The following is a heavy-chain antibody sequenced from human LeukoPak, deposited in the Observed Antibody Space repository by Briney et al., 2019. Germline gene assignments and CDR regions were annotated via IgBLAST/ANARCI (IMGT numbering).Heavy chain of an antibody. CDR2: ISDSGGST. V-gene: IGHV3-23*01. CDR3: AKRAVVIRVILVGFHKEAYYFAS. J-gene: IGHJ4*02. D-gene: IGHD3-22*01. Sequence: HPGGSLRLSCAVSGITLSNYGMSWVRQAPGKGLEWVAGISDSGGSTKYADSVKGRFTISRDNSQNTLYLQMNSLRAEATAVYFCAKRAVVIRVILVGFHKEAYYFASWGQGALVTVSS. CDR1: GITLSNYG.